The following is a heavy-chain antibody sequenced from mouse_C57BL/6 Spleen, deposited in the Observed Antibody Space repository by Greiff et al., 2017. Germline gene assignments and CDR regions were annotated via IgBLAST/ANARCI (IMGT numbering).Heavy chain of an antibody. J-gene: IGHJ4*01. Sequence: EVQLQQSGPVLVKPGASVKMSCKASGYTFTDYYMNWVKQSHGKSLEWIGVINPYNGGTSYNQKFKGKATLTVDKSSSTAYMELNSLTSEDSAVYYCARSGGVYGYADRLYAMDYWGQGTSVTVSS. D-gene: IGHD2-2*01. V-gene: IGHV1-19*01. CDR1: GYTFTDYY. CDR2: INPYNGGT. CDR3: ARSGGVYGYADRLYAMDY.